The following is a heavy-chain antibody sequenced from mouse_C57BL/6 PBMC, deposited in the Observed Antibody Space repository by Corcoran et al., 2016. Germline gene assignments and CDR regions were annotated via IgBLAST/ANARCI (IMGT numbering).Heavy chain of an antibody. CDR1: GYTFTNYG. CDR2: INTYSGVP. D-gene: IGHD1-1*01. CDR3: ARGTTVGSDY. J-gene: IGHJ2*01. V-gene: IGHV9-3*01. Sequence: EQKKPGETVKIYCKASGYTFTNYGMSWVKQAPGQGLKWMGWINTYSGVPTYADDLKVRFAFSLETSASTAYLKINNLKNEDTATYFCARGTTVGSDYWGQGTTLTVSS.